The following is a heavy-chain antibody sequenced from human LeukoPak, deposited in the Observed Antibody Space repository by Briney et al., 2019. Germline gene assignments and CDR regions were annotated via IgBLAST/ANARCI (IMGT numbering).Heavy chain of an antibody. CDR1: SGSISSSNYY. Sequence: SETLSLTCTVSSGSISSSNYYWSWIRQPAGKGLEWIGRISTIGSTNYNPSLNSRVTISIDTSKNQFSLKLSSVTAADTAVYYCARDYPGGGTGYWGQGTLVTVSS. J-gene: IGHJ4*02. D-gene: IGHD2-15*01. CDR2: ISTIGST. CDR3: ARDYPGGGTGY. V-gene: IGHV4-61*02.